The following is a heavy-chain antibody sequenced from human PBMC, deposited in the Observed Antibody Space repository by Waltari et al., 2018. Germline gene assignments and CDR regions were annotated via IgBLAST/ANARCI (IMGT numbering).Heavy chain of an antibody. J-gene: IGHJ6*02. V-gene: IGHV1-18*04. Sequence: QVQLVQSGAEVKKPGASVKVSCKASGYTFTSYGISWVRQAPGQGLEWRGWIRAYNGNTNYAQKLQGRVTMTTDTSTSTAYMELRSRRSDDTAVYYCAGQQLGRAGSNYYGMDVWGQGTTVTVSS. D-gene: IGHD6-13*01. CDR3: AGQQLGRAGSNYYGMDV. CDR2: IRAYNGNT. CDR1: GYTFTSYG.